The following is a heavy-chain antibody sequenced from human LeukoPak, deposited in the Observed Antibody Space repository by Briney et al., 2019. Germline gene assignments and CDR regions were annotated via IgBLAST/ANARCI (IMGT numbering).Heavy chain of an antibody. Sequence: GGSLRLSCAASGFTFSSYWMSWVRQAPGKGLEWVANIKQDGSEKYYVDSVKGRFTISRDNARNSLYLQMNSLRAEDTAVYYCARETRYSSRLFYYYYYMDVWGKGTTVTISS. D-gene: IGHD6-13*01. CDR3: ARETRYSSRLFYYYYYMDV. J-gene: IGHJ6*03. V-gene: IGHV3-7*01. CDR1: GFTFSSYW. CDR2: IKQDGSEK.